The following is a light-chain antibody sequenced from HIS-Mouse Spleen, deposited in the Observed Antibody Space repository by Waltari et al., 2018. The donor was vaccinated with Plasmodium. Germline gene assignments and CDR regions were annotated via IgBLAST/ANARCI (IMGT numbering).Light chain of an antibody. Sequence: SYELTPPPSVSVSPGPKASITCYGDKLGDKYACLYQQKPGQSPVLVIYQDSKRPSGIPERFSGSNSGNTATLTISGTQAMDEADYYCQAWDSSTVVFGGGTKLTVL. CDR3: QAWDSSTVV. CDR2: QDS. V-gene: IGLV3-1*01. J-gene: IGLJ2*01. CDR1: KLGDKY.